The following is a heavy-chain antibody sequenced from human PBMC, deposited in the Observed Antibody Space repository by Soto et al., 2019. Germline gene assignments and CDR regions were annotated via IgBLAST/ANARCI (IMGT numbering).Heavy chain of an antibody. J-gene: IGHJ4*02. CDR3: AKDATWDYYDSSGYSGY. Sequence: PGGSLRLSCAASGFTFSSYAMSWVRQAPGKGLEWVSAISGSGGSTYYADSVKGRFTISRDNSKNTLYLQMNSLRAEDTAVYYCAKDATWDYYDSSGYSGYWGQGTLVTVSS. CDR1: GFTFSSYA. D-gene: IGHD3-22*01. CDR2: ISGSGGST. V-gene: IGHV3-23*01.